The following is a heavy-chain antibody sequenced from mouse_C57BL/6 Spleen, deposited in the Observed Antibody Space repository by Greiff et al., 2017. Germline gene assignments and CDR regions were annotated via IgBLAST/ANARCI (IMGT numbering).Heavy chain of an antibody. V-gene: IGHV5-16*01. J-gene: IGHJ4*01. Sequence: EVQGVESEGGLVQPGSSMKLSCTASGFTFSDYYMAWVRQVPEKGLEWVANINYDGSSTYYLDSLKSRFIISRDNAKNILYLKMRSVKSEDTATYYCGRGWVYDGDRFAMGCWGQGVSVTVST. D-gene: IGHD2-3*01. CDR3: GRGWVYDGDRFAMGC. CDR1: GFTFSDYY. CDR2: INYDGSST.